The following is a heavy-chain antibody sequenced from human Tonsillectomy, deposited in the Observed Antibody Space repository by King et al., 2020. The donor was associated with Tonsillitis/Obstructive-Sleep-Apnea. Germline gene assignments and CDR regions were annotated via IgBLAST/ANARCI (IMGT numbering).Heavy chain of an antibody. CDR1: GFTFSHYP. CDR3: AGGAGDSFDY. D-gene: IGHD3-10*01. CDR2: ISHDGTHK. V-gene: IGHV3-30*04. J-gene: IGHJ4*02. Sequence: VQLVESGGDVVQPGRSLRLSCAASGFTFSHYPVHWVRQAPGKGLQWVAIISHDGTHKYYADSVKGRFTISRDNFRNTLFLQMNSLRTEDTAVYYCAGGAGDSFDYWGQGTLVTVSS.